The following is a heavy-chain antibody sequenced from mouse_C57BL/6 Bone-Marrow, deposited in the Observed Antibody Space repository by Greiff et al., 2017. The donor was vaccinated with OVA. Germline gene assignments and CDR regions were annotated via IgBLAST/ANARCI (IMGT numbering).Heavy chain of an antibody. CDR2: INPNNGGT. CDR1: GYTFTDYN. D-gene: IGHD1-1*01. CDR3: AILLRSLAY. Sequence: VQLQQSGAELVRPGTSVKIPCKASGYTFTDYNMDWVKQSHGKSLEWIGDINPNNGGTIYNQKFKGKATLTVDKSSSTAYMELRSLTSEDTAVYYCAILLRSLAYWGQGTLVTVSA. J-gene: IGHJ3*01. V-gene: IGHV1-18*01.